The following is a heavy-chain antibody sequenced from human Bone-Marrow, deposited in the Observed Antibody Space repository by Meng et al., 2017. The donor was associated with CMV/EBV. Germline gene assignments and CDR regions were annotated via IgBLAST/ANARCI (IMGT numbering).Heavy chain of an antibody. V-gene: IGHV3-11*06. Sequence: SGFTLSDYYMSWIRQAPGKGLEWVSYISTSSSHTNYADSVKGRFTISRDNAKNSLYLQMNSLRAEDTAVYYCRGNIVVTPAARFDPWGQGTLVTVSS. CDR2: ISTSSSHT. D-gene: IGHD2-2*01. J-gene: IGHJ5*02. CDR3: RGNIVVTPAARFDP. CDR1: GFTLSDYY.